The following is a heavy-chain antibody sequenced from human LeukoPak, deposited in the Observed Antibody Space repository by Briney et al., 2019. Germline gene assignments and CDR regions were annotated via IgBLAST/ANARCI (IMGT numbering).Heavy chain of an antibody. CDR3: ARDSPPQIWFDP. J-gene: IGHJ5*02. CDR1: GFTFSSYE. V-gene: IGHV3-48*03. Sequence: GGSLRLSCAASGFTFSSYEMNWVRQAPGKGLEWVSYISSSGSTIYYADSVKGRFTISRDNAKNSLYLQMNSLRAEDTAVYYCARDSPPQIWFDPWGQGTLVTVSS. CDR2: ISSSGSTI.